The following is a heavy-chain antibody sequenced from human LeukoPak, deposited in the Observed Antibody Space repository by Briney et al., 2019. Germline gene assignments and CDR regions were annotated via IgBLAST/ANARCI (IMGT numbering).Heavy chain of an antibody. Sequence: GGSLRLSCAASGFTFDEYGMSWVRQAPGKGLEWVSSINWNGGSTGYADSVKGRFTISRDNAKNSLYLQMNSLRAEDTALYYCARDPTSSSPRYFQHWGQGTLVTVSS. D-gene: IGHD6-6*01. J-gene: IGHJ1*01. CDR1: GFTFDEYG. CDR2: INWNGGST. V-gene: IGHV3-20*04. CDR3: ARDPTSSSPRYFQH.